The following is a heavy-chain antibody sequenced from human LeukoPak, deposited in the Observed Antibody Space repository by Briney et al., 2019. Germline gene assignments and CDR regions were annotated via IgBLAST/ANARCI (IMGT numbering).Heavy chain of an antibody. CDR2: IIPIFGTA. J-gene: IGHJ5*02. CDR3: ARDYTSYGDYFNWFDP. CDR1: GGTFISYA. Sequence: SVKVSCKASGGTFISYAISWVRQAPGQGLEWMGGIIPIFGTANYAQKFQGRVTITADESTSTAYMELSSLRSEDTAVYYCARDYTSYGDYFNWFDPWGQGTLVTVSS. V-gene: IGHV1-69*13. D-gene: IGHD4-17*01.